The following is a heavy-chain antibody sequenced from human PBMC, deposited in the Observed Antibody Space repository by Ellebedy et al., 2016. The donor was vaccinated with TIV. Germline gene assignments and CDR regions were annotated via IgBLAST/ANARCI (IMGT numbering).Heavy chain of an antibody. D-gene: IGHD2-21*02. CDR1: GFTFSSYA. CDR3: AKAPTAIFAHFYYYYYMDV. Sequence: GGSLRLXCAASGFTFSSYAMSWVRQAPGRRLEWVSAISGSGGSTHYVDSVRGRFTTSRDNSKNTLYLQMTSLRAEDTAVYYCAKAPTAIFAHFYYYYYMDVWGKGTTVTVSS. J-gene: IGHJ6*03. CDR2: ISGSGGST. V-gene: IGHV3-23*01.